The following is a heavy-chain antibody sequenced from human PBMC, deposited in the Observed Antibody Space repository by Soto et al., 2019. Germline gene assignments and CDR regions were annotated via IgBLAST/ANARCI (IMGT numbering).Heavy chain of an antibody. V-gene: IGHV3-53*04. CDR3: ASLIAAPSGELDY. D-gene: IGHD3-10*01. Sequence: EVQLVESGGGLVQPGGSLRLSCAASGFTVSSNYMSWVRQAPGKGLEWVSVIYSGGSTYYADSVKGRFTISRHNSKNTLYRQMNSLRAEDTAVYYWASLIAAPSGELDYWGQGTLVTVSS. CDR2: IYSGGST. J-gene: IGHJ4*02. CDR1: GFTVSSNY.